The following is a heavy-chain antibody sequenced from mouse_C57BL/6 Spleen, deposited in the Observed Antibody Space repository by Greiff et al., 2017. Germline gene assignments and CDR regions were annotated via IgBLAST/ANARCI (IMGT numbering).Heavy chain of an antibody. CDR3: ARVRFYYYGSSYGWYFDV. Sequence: EVQLQQSGPELVKPGASVKISCKASGYTFTDYYMNWVKQSHGKSLEWIGDINPNNGGTSYNQKFKGKATLTVDKSSSTAYMELRSLTSEDSAVYYCARVRFYYYGSSYGWYFDVWGTGTTVTVSS. J-gene: IGHJ1*03. D-gene: IGHD1-1*01. V-gene: IGHV1-26*01. CDR2: INPNNGGT. CDR1: GYTFTDYY.